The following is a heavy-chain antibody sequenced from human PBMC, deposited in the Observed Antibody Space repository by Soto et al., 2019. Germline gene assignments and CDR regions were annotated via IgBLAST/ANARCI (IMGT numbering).Heavy chain of an antibody. CDR2: ISAYNGNT. CDR1: GYTFTSYG. V-gene: IGHV1-18*01. D-gene: IGHD1-26*01. Sequence: QVQLVQSGAEVKKPGASVKVSCKASGYTFTSYGISWVRQAPGQGPEWMGRISAYNGNTNYAQKLQRRVTMTTDTPTSTAYRELRSLRSADTAVYYCARDLIVVATPPYYFDYWGQGTLVTVSS. J-gene: IGHJ4*02. CDR3: ARDLIVVATPPYYFDY.